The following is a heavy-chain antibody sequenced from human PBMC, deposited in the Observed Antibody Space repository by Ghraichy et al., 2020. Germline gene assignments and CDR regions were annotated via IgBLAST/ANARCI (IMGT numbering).Heavy chain of an antibody. D-gene: IGHD6-19*01. CDR2: IYPGDSDT. CDR1: GYTFTTYW. Sequence: VESLNISCKGSGYTFTTYWIGWVRQMPGKGLEWMGIIYPGDSDTKYSPSFQGQFTISAAKSISTAYLQWSTLKASDTAMYYCARQQYSSGTPSFDYWGQGTLDTVSS. J-gene: IGHJ4*02. CDR3: ARQQYSSGTPSFDY. V-gene: IGHV5-51*01.